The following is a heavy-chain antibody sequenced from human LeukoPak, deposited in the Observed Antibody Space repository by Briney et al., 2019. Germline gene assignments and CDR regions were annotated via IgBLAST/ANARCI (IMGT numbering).Heavy chain of an antibody. V-gene: IGHV3-33*01. J-gene: IGHJ4*02. D-gene: IGHD6-19*01. CDR2: IWYDGSNK. CDR3: ARDSSRVYSSGWALDY. Sequence: SGGSLRLSCAASGFTFSSYGMHWVRQAPGKGLEWVAVIWYDGSNKYYADSVKGRFTISRDNSKNTLYLQMNSLRAEDTAVYYCARDSSRVYSSGWALDYWGQGTLVTVSS. CDR1: GFTFSSYG.